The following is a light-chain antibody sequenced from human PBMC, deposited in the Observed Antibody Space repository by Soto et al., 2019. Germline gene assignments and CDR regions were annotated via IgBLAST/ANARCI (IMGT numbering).Light chain of an antibody. CDR1: QSVSSSY. J-gene: IGKJ3*01. V-gene: IGKV3-20*01. CDR2: GAS. CDR3: QQYGSSTLFT. Sequence: EIVLTQSPGTLSLSPGXRATLSCRASQSVSSSYLAWYQQKPGQAPRLLIYGASNRATGIPDRFSGSGSGTDFTLTISRLEPEDFAVYYCQQYGSSTLFTIGPGPNVGNK.